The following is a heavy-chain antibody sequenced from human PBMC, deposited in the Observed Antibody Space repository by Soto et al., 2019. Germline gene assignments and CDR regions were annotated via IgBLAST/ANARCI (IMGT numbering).Heavy chain of an antibody. CDR3: ARGYGSGSYQRYYFGY. D-gene: IGHD3-10*01. J-gene: IGHJ4*02. Sequence: SETLSLTCSVSGGSISSYYWSWIRQPPGKGLEWIGYIYYSGSTDYNPSLKSRVTISVDTSKNQFSLRLISVTAADTAVYYCARGYGSGSYQRYYFGYWGQGALVTVFS. V-gene: IGHV4-59*01. CDR2: IYYSGST. CDR1: GGSISSYY.